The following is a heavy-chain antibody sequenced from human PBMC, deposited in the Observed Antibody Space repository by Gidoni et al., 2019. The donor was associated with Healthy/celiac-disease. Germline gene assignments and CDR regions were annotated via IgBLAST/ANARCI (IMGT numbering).Heavy chain of an antibody. D-gene: IGHD2-2*01. CDR3: AKELGHCSSTSCSDDP. V-gene: IGHV3-23*01. J-gene: IGHJ5*02. CDR1: GFTFSSYA. Sequence: EVQLLESGGGLVQPGGSLSLSCAASGFTFSSYAMSWVRQAPGKGLEWVSTISGSGGSTYYADSVKGRFTISRDNSKNTLYVQMNSLRAEDTAVYYCAKELGHCSSTSCSDDPWGQGTLVTVSS. CDR2: ISGSGGST.